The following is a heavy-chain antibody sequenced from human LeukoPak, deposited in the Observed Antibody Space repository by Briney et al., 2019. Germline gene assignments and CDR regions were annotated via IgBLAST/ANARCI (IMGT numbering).Heavy chain of an antibody. CDR3: ARGRGSVRDYYYYMDV. CDR2: IYYSGST. V-gene: IGHV4-30-4*02. D-gene: IGHD3-10*01. Sequence: PSETLSLTCTVSGGSISSGDYYWGWIRQPPGKGLEWIGYIYYSGSTYYNPSLKSRFTISVDTSKNQFSLKVSSVTAADTAVYYCARGRGSVRDYYYYMDVWGKGTTVTVSS. J-gene: IGHJ6*03. CDR1: GGSISSGDYY.